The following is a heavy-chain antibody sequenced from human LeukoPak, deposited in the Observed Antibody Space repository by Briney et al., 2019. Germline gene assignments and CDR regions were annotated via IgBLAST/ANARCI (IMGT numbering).Heavy chain of an antibody. Sequence: GGSLRLACAASGFTFSSYAMHWVRQAPGKGLEWVAFISYDGGNKFYADSVKGRFTISRDNSKNTLYLQMNSLSAEDTAVYYCARDFSAALVWYFALWGRGTLVTVSS. CDR2: ISYDGGNK. D-gene: IGHD6-13*01. V-gene: IGHV3-30-3*01. J-gene: IGHJ2*01. CDR3: ARDFSAALVWYFAL. CDR1: GFTFSSYA.